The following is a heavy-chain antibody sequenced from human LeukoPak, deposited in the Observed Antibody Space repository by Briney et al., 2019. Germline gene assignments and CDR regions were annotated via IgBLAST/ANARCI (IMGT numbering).Heavy chain of an antibody. D-gene: IGHD1-26*01. CDR3: ARDRGRIVGATTRWMNDY. CDR2: IKQDGSEK. J-gene: IGHJ4*02. V-gene: IGHV3-7*03. CDR1: GFTFSSYW. Sequence: PGGSLRLSCAASGFTFSSYWMSWVRQAPGKGLEWVANIKQDGSEKYYVDSVKGRFTISRDNAKNSLYLQMNSLRAEDTAVYYCARDRGRIVGATTRWMNDYWGQGTLVTVSS.